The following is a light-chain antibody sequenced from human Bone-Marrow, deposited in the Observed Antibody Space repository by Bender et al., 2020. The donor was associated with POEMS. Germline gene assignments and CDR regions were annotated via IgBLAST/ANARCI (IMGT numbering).Light chain of an antibody. Sequence: SYELTQPPSVSVSPGQTARITCSADALSKQYVYWYQQKPGQAPVLMIYKDRERPSGIPDRFSGSKSGTSATLGITGLQTGDEADYYCGTWDSSLSAGVFGGGTKLTVL. J-gene: IGLJ3*02. CDR3: GTWDSSLSAGV. CDR2: KDR. CDR1: ALSKQY. V-gene: IGLV3-25*03.